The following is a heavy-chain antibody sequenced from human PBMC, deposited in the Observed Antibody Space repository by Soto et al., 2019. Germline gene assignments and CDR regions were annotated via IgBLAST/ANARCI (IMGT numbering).Heavy chain of an antibody. CDR1: GFTFSSYS. J-gene: IGHJ6*02. CDR2: ISSSSSYI. CDR3: ARDRSGGMDV. V-gene: IGHV3-21*01. Sequence: EVQLVESGGGLVKPGGSLRLSCAASGFTFSSYSMNWVRQAPGKGLEWVSSISSSSSYIYYADSVKGRFTISRENGKNSLYLQVNSLRAEDTAVYYCARDRSGGMDVRGQGATVTVSS.